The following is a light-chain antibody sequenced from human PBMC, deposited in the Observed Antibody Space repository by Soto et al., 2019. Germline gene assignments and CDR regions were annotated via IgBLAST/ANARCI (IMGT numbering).Light chain of an antibody. Sequence: QAVVTQPPSVSGAPGQRVTISCTGSSSNIGAGYDVHWYQQLPGTAPKLLIYGNSNRPSGVPDRFSGSKSGTSASLAITGLQAEDEADYYCQSYDSGRDVFGTGTKVTVL. CDR1: SSNIGAGYD. J-gene: IGLJ1*01. CDR3: QSYDSGRDV. V-gene: IGLV1-40*01. CDR2: GNS.